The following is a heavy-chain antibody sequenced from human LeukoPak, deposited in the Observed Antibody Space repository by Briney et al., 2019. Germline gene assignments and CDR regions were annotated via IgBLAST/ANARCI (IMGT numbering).Heavy chain of an antibody. CDR3: AKGGENYDSSGYGYYFDY. V-gene: IGHV3-23*01. CDR2: ISASGGTT. CDR1: AFTLRSYA. D-gene: IGHD3-22*01. Sequence: GGSLRLSCAASAFTLRSYAMSWVRQAPGKGLEWVSVISASGGTTYYADSVKGRFTISRDNSKNTLHLQMNSLRAEDTAVYYCAKGGENYDSSGYGYYFDYWGQGNVVTVSS. J-gene: IGHJ4*02.